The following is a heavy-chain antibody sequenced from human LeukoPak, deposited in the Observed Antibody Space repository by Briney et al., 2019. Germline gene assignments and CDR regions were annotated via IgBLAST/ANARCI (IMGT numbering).Heavy chain of an antibody. Sequence: SETLSLTCTVSGGSISDYYWSWVRQPAGKGLEWIGRIHISGTTYYNPSLKSRFTMSIDTSKNQFSLKLSSVTAADTAVYYCATRGGYCSSTSCSYYYYYYMDVWGKGTTVTVSS. V-gene: IGHV4-4*07. CDR2: IHISGTT. CDR3: ATRGGYCSSTSCSYYYYYYMDV. J-gene: IGHJ6*03. D-gene: IGHD2-2*01. CDR1: GGSISDYY.